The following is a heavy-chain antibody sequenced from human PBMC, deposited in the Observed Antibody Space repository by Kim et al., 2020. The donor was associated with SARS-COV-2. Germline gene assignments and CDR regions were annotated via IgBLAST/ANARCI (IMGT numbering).Heavy chain of an antibody. J-gene: IGHJ4*02. CDR3: TRSPGRSRYCSGGSCLPFDY. CDR2: IRSKANSYAT. V-gene: IGHV3-73*01. CDR1: GFTFSGSA. D-gene: IGHD2-15*01. Sequence: GGSLRLSCAASGFTFSGSAMHWVRQASGKGLEWVGRIRSKANSYATAYAASVKGRFTISRDDSKNTAYLQMNSLKTEDTAVYYCTRSPGRSRYCSGGSCLPFDYWGQGTLVTVSS.